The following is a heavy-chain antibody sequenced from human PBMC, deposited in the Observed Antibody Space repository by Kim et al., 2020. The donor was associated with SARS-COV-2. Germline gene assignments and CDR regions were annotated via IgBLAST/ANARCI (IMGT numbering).Heavy chain of an antibody. CDR3: ARRYSSSWYRWFDP. Sequence: PSLTSRVTISVDTSKNQFSLKLSSVTAADTAVYYCARRYSSSWYRWFDPWGQGTLVTVSS. J-gene: IGHJ5*02. D-gene: IGHD6-13*01. V-gene: IGHV4-39*01.